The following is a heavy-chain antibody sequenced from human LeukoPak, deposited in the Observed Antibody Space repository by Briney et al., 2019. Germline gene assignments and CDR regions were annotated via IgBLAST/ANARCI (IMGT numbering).Heavy chain of an antibody. CDR1: GFTFSDYC. J-gene: IGHJ4*02. Sequence: RGSPRTSRAGSGFTFSDYCMGWIRQAPGKGLEWVSYISSSSGFTNYADSVKGRFTISRDNAKNSLYLQMNSLRAEDTAVYYCARSLTAACHFDRWGQGTLVTVSS. CDR3: ARSLTAACHFDR. V-gene: IGHV3-11*06. CDR2: ISSSSGFT. D-gene: IGHD7-27*01.